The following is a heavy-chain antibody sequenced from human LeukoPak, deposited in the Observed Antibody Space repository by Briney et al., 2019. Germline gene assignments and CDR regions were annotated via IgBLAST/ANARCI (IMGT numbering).Heavy chain of an antibody. J-gene: IGHJ6*03. V-gene: IGHV4-34*12. Sequence: SETLSLTCAVDGGSFSGYYWSWIRQPPGKGLEWIGSIFYSGSTYYNLSLKSRVTMSVDTSKNQFSLKLTSVTAADTAVYYCARVPYSTRLYYMDVWGKGTTVTVSS. D-gene: IGHD6-13*01. CDR2: IFYSGST. CDR1: GGSFSGYY. CDR3: ARVPYSTRLYYMDV.